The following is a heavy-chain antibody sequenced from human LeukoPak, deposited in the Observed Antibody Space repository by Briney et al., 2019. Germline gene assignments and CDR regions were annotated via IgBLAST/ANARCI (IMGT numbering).Heavy chain of an antibody. J-gene: IGHJ4*02. Sequence: KASETLSLTCTVFGYSISSAYSWGWIRQPPGKGLGWIGSIYHNGNTYYNSSLKSRVTISVDTSENQFSLKLSSVTAADTAVYYCASYKTYYDSSGNPFDYWGQGTLVTVSS. CDR2: IYHNGNT. CDR1: GYSISSAYS. V-gene: IGHV4-38-2*02. CDR3: ASYKTYYDSSGNPFDY. D-gene: IGHD3-22*01.